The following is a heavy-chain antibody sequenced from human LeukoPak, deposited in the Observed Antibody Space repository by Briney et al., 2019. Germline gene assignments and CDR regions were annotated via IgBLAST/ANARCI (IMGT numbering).Heavy chain of an antibody. CDR2: IYHRGTT. CDR1: GGSISSSSSY. CDR3: AAEEIVIVPTATNSYFDT. V-gene: IGHV4-39*07. D-gene: IGHD2-2*01. Sequence: SETLSLTCTVSGGSISSSSSYWGWIRQPPGKGLEWIGNIYHRGTTDYNPSLKSRVTMSDDTSKSQFSLRLSSVTAADTAVYYCAAEEIVIVPTATNSYFDTWGQGILVTVSS. J-gene: IGHJ4*02.